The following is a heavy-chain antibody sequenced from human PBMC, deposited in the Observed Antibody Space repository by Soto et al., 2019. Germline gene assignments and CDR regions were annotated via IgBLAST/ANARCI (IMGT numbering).Heavy chain of an antibody. D-gene: IGHD3-16*02. Sequence: PSETLSLTCTVSGGSISSSSYYWGWIRQPPGKGLGWIGSIYYSGSTYYNPSLKSRVTISVDTSKNQFSLKLSSVTAADTAVYYCAGTYYDYVWGSYRPYYFDYWGQGTLVTVSS. V-gene: IGHV4-39*01. CDR3: AGTYYDYVWGSYRPYYFDY. CDR2: IYYSGST. CDR1: GGSISSSSYY. J-gene: IGHJ4*02.